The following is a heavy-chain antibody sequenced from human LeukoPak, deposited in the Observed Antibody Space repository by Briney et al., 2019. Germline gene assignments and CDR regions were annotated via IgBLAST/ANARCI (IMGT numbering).Heavy chain of an antibody. CDR3: ARESGGSSDY. J-gene: IGHJ4*02. Sequence: SETLSLTCTVSGGSISGGSYYWSWIRQPAGKGLEWIGRFYTSGSTDYNPSLKSRVTISVDTSKNQFSLKLSSVTAADTAVYYCARESGGSSDYWGQGTLVTVSS. CDR2: FYTSGST. D-gene: IGHD6-6*01. CDR1: GGSISGGSYY. V-gene: IGHV4-61*02.